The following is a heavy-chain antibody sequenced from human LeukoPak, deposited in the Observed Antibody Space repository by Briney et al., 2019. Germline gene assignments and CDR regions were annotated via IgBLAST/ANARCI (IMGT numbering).Heavy chain of an antibody. J-gene: IGHJ4*02. CDR1: GFTFSSYG. Sequence: GGSLRLSCAASGFTFSSYGMHWVRQAPGKGLEWVAFIRYDGSNKYYADSVKGRFTISRDNSKNTLYLQMNSLRAEDTAVYYCAKDLRGERFLEWIVQQQYYFDYWGQGTLVTVSS. CDR2: IRYDGSNK. V-gene: IGHV3-30*02. CDR3: AKDLRGERFLEWIVQQQYYFDY. D-gene: IGHD3-3*01.